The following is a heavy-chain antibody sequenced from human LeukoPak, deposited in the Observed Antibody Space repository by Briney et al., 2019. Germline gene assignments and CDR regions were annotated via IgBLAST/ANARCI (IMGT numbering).Heavy chain of an antibody. CDR1: RFTFSSYG. CDR2: ISYDGSNR. V-gene: IGHV3-30*03. J-gene: IGHJ4*02. CDR3: ARGTGDGYNFGY. D-gene: IGHD5-24*01. Sequence: GGSLRLSCVASRFTFSSYGMHWVRQAPGKGLEWVAVISYDGSNRDYADSVKGRFAISRDNSKNTLYLQMNSLRAEDTAVYYCARGTGDGYNFGYWGQGTLVTVSS.